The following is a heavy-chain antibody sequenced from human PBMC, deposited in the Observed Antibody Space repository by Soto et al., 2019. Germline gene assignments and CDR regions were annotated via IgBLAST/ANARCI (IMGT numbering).Heavy chain of an antibody. J-gene: IGHJ4*02. CDR1: GGSFSGYY. CDR3: ARGRGCSGGSCYPYYFDY. V-gene: IGHV4-34*01. Sequence: SETLSLTCAVYGGSFSGYYWSWIRQPPGKGLGWIGEINHSGSTNYNPSLKSRVTISVDTSKNQFSLKLSSVTAADTDVYYCARGRGCSGGSCYPYYFDYWGQGTLVTVSS. D-gene: IGHD2-15*01. CDR2: INHSGST.